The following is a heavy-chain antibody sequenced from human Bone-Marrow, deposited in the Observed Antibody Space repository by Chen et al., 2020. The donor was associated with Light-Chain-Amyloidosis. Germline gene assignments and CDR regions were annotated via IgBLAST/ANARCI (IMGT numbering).Heavy chain of an antibody. Sequence: EVQLEQSGPEVKKPGESLKISCKGSGYTFPNYWIGWVRQMPGKGLEWMGVIYPDDFDASYSPAFVCQVTISAAKSITTAHLQWRSLRASDTAMYYCARRRDGYNFDYWGQGTLVTVSS. CDR2: IYPDDFDA. J-gene: IGHJ4*02. V-gene: IGHV5-51*01. CDR1: GYTFPNYW. D-gene: IGHD5-12*01. CDR3: ARRRDGYNFDY.